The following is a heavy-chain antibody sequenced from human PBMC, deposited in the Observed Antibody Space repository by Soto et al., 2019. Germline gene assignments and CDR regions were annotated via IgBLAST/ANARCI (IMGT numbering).Heavy chain of an antibody. J-gene: IGHJ4*02. D-gene: IGHD1-26*01. V-gene: IGHV4-59*12. CDR3: ARGRRGGATVDY. CDR2: IYYSGST. Sequence: TLSLTSTVLSCSIINYYWSYLLQPPGKGLEWIGYIYYSGSTNYHPSLSCRVTISVDTSKNQFSLKLSSVTAADTAVYYCARGRRGGATVDYWGQGTLVTVS. CDR1: SCSIINYY.